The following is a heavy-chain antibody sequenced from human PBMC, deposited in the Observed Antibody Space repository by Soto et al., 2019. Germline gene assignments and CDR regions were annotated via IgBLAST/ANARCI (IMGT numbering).Heavy chain of an antibody. CDR2: IAYDGSNR. Sequence: QVQLVESGGGVVQPGRSLRLSCAASGFSISRSAMHWVRQAPGKGLEWVAVIAYDGSNRWYADSAKGRFTISRDNPKNTVYLQMSSLRGEDTAVYYCARDLQAGTDNVNWFAPWGKGTLVTVSS. CDR3: ARDLQAGTDNVNWFAP. V-gene: IGHV3-30*04. CDR1: GFSISRSA. D-gene: IGHD1-1*01. J-gene: IGHJ5*02.